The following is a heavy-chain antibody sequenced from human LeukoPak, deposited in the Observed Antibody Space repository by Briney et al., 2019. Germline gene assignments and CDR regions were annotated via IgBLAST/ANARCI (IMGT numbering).Heavy chain of an antibody. CDR3: ARDLYDTLIYYYYMDV. J-gene: IGHJ6*03. CDR2: ISSSSSYI. CDR1: GFTFSSYS. Sequence: GGSLRLSCAASGFTFSSYSMNWVRQAPGKGLEWVSSISSSSSYIYYADSVKGRFTISRDNAKNSLYLQMNSLRAEDTAVYYCARDLYDTLIYYYYMDVWGKGTTVTISS. V-gene: IGHV3-21*01. D-gene: IGHD3-9*01.